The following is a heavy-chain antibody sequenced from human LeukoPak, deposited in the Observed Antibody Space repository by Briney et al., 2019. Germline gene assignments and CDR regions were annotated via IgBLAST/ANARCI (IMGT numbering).Heavy chain of an antibody. J-gene: IGHJ5*02. D-gene: IGHD2-2*01. CDR2: IYHSGST. V-gene: IGHV4-59*08. CDR3: ARHSADCTGTSCYLFDT. Sequence: SETLSLTCTVSGGSISSYYWSWIRQPPGKGLEWIGYIYHSGSTKYNPSLESRVTISVDTSKNQFSLKLSSVTAADTAIYYCARHSADCTGTSCYLFDTWGQGTQVTVSS. CDR1: GGSISSYY.